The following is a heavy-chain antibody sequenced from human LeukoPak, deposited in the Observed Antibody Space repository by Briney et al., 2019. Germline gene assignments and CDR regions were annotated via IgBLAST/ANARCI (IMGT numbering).Heavy chain of an antibody. D-gene: IGHD3/OR15-3a*01. J-gene: IGHJ5*02. CDR3: ARDRAALQDWVEFDP. Sequence: PGGSLRLSCAASGFTFINSWMTWIRQAPGKGLEWVGLIRDSGEAFYADFVRGRFAISRDESENTLYLQMNSLRVEDTAVYFCARDRAALQDWVEFDPWGQGTPVIVSS. V-gene: IGHV3-66*03. CDR1: GFTFINSW. CDR2: IRDSGEA.